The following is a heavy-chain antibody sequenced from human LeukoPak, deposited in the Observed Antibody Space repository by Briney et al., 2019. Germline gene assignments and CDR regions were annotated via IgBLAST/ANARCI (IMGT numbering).Heavy chain of an antibody. D-gene: IGHD1-26*01. Sequence: GGSLRLSCAASGFTFSSYGMHWVRQAPGKGLEWVAVISYDGSNKYYADSVKGRFTISRDNSKNKLYLQMNSMRAEDTAVYYCAKGSGSYYYFDYWGQGTLVTVSS. CDR3: AKGSGSYYYFDY. CDR1: GFTFSSYG. J-gene: IGHJ4*02. V-gene: IGHV3-30*18. CDR2: ISYDGSNK.